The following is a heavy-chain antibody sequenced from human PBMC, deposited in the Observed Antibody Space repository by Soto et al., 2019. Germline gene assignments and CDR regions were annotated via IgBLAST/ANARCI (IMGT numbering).Heavy chain of an antibody. Sequence: PGGSLRLSCAASGFTFSSYGMHWVRQAPGKGLEWVAVISYDGSNKYYADSVKGRLTISRDNSKNTLYLQMNSLRAEDTAVYYCAKVAWEYQLLYHYFDYWGQGTLVTVSS. D-gene: IGHD2-2*02. CDR3: AKVAWEYQLLYHYFDY. CDR1: GFTFSSYG. J-gene: IGHJ4*02. V-gene: IGHV3-30*18. CDR2: ISYDGSNK.